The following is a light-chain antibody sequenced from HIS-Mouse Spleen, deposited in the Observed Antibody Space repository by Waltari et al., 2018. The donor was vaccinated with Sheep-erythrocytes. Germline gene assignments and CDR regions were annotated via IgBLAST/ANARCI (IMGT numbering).Light chain of an antibody. Sequence: QSPLTQPRSVSGSPGQSVTLSCTGTSSDVGGYNYASWYQQHPGKAPKLMIYDVSKRPSGVPDRFSGSKSGNTASLTISGLQAEDEADYYCCSYAGSYNHVFATGTKVTVL. CDR3: CSYAGSYNHV. CDR2: DVS. J-gene: IGLJ1*01. V-gene: IGLV2-11*01. CDR1: SSDVGGYNY.